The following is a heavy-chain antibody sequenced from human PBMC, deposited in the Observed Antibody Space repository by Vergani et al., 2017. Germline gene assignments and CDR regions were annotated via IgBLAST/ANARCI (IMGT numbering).Heavy chain of an antibody. D-gene: IGHD2-15*01. J-gene: IGHJ3*01. CDR1: GGSISAGYYF. CDR3: ARRSGGYCSGGKVHPLRTAFDV. V-gene: IGHV4-61*02. Sequence: QVQLQASGPGRVKPSQTLSLTCTMSGGSISAGYYFWSWIRQPAGKGLEWLGHISASGNASHSPSLKTRVSMSVNTSKNQFSLTVTSVTAADTAIYFCARRSGGYCSGGKVHPLRTAFDVWGHGTVVTVSS. CDR2: ISASGNA.